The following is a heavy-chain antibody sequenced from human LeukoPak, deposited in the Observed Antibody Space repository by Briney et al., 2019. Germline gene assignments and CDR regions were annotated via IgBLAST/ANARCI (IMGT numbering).Heavy chain of an antibody. CDR1: GGSISSSSYY. V-gene: IGHV4-39*01. J-gene: IGHJ5*02. CDR3: ARHYLEYYYDSSGLVTAFDP. CDR2: IYYSGST. D-gene: IGHD3-22*01. Sequence: PSETLSLTCTVSGGSISSSSYYWGWIRQPPGKGLEWIGSIYYSGSTYYNPSLKSRVTISVDTSKNQFSLKLSSATAADTAVYYCARHYLEYYYDSSGLVTAFDPWGQGTLVTVSS.